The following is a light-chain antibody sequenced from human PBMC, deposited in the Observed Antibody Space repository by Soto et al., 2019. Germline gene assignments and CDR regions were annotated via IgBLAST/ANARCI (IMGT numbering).Light chain of an antibody. V-gene: IGKV1-5*01. CDR1: QSISNW. Sequence: DIQMTQSPSTLSASVGDRVTITCRASQSISNWLAWYQQKPGKAPNLLIYDASSLESGVPSRFSGSGSGTEFTLTMSSLQPDDFATYYCHQYDSYSSEFGQGTKVEIK. J-gene: IGKJ1*01. CDR3: HQYDSYSSE. CDR2: DAS.